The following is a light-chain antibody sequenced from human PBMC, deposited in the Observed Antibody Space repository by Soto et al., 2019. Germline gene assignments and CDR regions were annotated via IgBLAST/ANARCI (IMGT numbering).Light chain of an antibody. J-gene: IGLJ1*01. Sequence: QSVLTQPASVSGSPGQSITISCTGTTSDVGNYNYVSWYQHHPGKAPKLMIYEVTNRPSGVSDRFSGSKSGNTASLTTSGLLAEDEADYYCKSYTSRSTYVFGTGTKVTVL. CDR1: TSDVGNYNY. CDR2: EVT. V-gene: IGLV2-14*01. CDR3: KSYTSRSTYV.